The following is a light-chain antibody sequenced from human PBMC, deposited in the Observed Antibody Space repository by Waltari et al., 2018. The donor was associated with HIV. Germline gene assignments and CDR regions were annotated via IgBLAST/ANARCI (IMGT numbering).Light chain of an antibody. CDR3: SSYTSTSTLL. Sequence: QSALTQPASVSGSLGQSITISCIGTSSDIGSYHYVSWYPHHPDKAPTLVMYDANARPSGVPFRFSGSKSGNTASLTISGLQAEYEADYYCSSYTSTSTLLFGGGTKVTVL. CDR1: SSDIGSYHY. J-gene: IGLJ3*02. V-gene: IGLV2-14*01. CDR2: DAN.